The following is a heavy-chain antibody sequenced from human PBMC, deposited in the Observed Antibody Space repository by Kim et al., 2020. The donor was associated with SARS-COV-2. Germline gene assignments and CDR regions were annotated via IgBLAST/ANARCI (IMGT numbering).Heavy chain of an antibody. D-gene: IGHD3-10*01. CDR2: ISYDGSNK. CDR3: AKEDSFMVRGVMGWLNDMGEKLQASGMDV. J-gene: IGHJ6*02. V-gene: IGHV3-30*18. CDR1: GFTFSSYG. Sequence: GGSLRLSCAASGFTFSSYGMHWVRQAPGKGLEWVAVISYDGSNKYYADSVKGRFTISRDNSKNTLYLQMISLRAEDTAVYYCAKEDSFMVRGVMGWLNDMGEKLQASGMDVWGQGTTVTVSS.